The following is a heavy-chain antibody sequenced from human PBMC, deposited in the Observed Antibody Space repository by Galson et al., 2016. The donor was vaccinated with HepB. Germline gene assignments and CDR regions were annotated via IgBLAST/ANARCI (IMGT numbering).Heavy chain of an antibody. Sequence: SLRLSCAASGFTFSSYAMNWVRQSPGEGLEWVASISSSGEHISYADSVKGRFTISRDNSTDTVSLLMSSRRADDTAIYYCAKVGFSDLDYWGQGTLVTVSS. CDR3: AKVGFSDLDY. J-gene: IGHJ4*02. CDR1: GFTFSSYA. V-gene: IGHV3-23*01. D-gene: IGHD1-26*01. CDR2: ISSSGEHI.